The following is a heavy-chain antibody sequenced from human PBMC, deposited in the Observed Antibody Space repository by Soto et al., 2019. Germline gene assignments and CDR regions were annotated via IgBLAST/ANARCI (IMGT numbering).Heavy chain of an antibody. CDR3: ARMYYYDSSEIDY. V-gene: IGHV4-30-4*01. Sequence: SETLSLTCTVSGGSISSGDYYWSWIRQPPGKGLEWIGYIYYSGSTYYNPSLKSRVTISVDTSKNQFPLKLSSVTAADTAVYYCARMYYYDSSEIDYWGQGTLVTVSS. D-gene: IGHD3-22*01. J-gene: IGHJ4*02. CDR2: IYYSGST. CDR1: GGSISSGDYY.